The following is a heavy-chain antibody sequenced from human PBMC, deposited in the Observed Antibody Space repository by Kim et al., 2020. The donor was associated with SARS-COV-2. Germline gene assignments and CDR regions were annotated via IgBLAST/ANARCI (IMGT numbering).Heavy chain of an antibody. D-gene: IGHD3-3*01. Sequence: FQGRVTITAEESTSTAYMELSSLRSEDTAVYYCARVHDFWSGYNYYGMDVWGQGTTVTVSS. J-gene: IGHJ6*02. CDR3: ARVHDFWSGYNYYGMDV. V-gene: IGHV1-69*01.